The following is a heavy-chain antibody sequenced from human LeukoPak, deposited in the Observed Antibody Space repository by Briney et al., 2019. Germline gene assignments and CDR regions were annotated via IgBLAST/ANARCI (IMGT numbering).Heavy chain of an antibody. CDR1: GGTFSSYA. V-gene: IGHV1-69*05. D-gene: IGHD5-24*01. Sequence: SVKVSCKASGGTFSSYAISLVRQAPGQGLEWMGRIIPIFGTANYAQKFQGRVTITTDESTSTAYMELSSLRSEDTAVYYCASTGDGYTQDWGQGTLVTVSS. J-gene: IGHJ4*02. CDR3: ASTGDGYTQD. CDR2: IIPIFGTA.